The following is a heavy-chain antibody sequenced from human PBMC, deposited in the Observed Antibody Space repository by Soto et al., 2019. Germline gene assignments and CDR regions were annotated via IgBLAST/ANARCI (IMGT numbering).Heavy chain of an antibody. V-gene: IGHV4-59*01. CDR2: IYYSGST. CDR1: GGSISSYY. Sequence: PSETLSLTCTVSGGSISSYYWSWIRQPPGKGLEWIGYIYYSGSTNYNPSLKSRVTISVDTSKNQFSLKLSSVTAADTAVCYCARGYNFPENFQHWGQGTLVTVSS. CDR3: ARGYNFPENFQH. D-gene: IGHD5-18*01. J-gene: IGHJ1*01.